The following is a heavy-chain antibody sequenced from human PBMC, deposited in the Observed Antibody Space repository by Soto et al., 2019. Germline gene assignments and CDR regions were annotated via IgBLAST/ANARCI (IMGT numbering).Heavy chain of an antibody. J-gene: IGHJ6*02. V-gene: IGHV3-33*01. CDR1: GFTFSSYG. Sequence: QVQLVESGGGVVQPGRSLRLSCAASGFTFSSYGMHWVRQAPGKGLEWVAVIWYDGSNKYYADSVKGRFTISRDTSKNTLYLQMNSLRAEDTAVYYCARAADDTGTEDYYYYYGMDVWGQGTTVTVSS. CDR2: IWYDGSNK. CDR3: ARAADDTGTEDYYYYYGMDV. D-gene: IGHD5-18*01.